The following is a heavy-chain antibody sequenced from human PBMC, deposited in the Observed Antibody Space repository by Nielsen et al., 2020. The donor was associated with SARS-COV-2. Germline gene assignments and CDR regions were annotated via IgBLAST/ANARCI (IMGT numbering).Heavy chain of an antibody. V-gene: IGHV3-23*01. CDR1: GFTFSSYA. CDR3: ARDQPLHADYYYYGMDV. CDR2: ISGSGGGT. Sequence: GGSLRLSCAASGFTFSSYAMSWVRQAPGKGLEWVSTISGSGGGTYYADSVKGRFSISRDNSKNTLYLQMNSLRAEDTAVYYCARDQPLHADYYYYGMDVWGQGTTVTVSS. J-gene: IGHJ6*02.